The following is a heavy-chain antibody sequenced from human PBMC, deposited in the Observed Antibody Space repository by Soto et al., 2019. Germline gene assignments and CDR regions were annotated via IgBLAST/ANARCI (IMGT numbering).Heavy chain of an antibody. CDR1: GFSLTTSGVG. Sequence: QITFNESGPPVLRPTETLTLTCRFSGFSLTTSGVGVGWIRQSPGKAPEWLAPIYWDDDKRYSASLKSRLTITKDTSKNLVVLTVSDLDPTDTDTYYCAHRVLRTVFGLVTTTAIYFDFWGQGTPVAVSS. D-gene: IGHD3-3*01. CDR3: AHRVLRTVFGLVTTTAIYFDF. CDR2: IYWDDDK. V-gene: IGHV2-5*02. J-gene: IGHJ4*02.